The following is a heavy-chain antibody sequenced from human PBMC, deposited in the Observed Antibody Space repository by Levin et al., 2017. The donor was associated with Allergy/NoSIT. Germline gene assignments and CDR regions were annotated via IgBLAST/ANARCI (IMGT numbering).Heavy chain of an antibody. V-gene: IGHV3-30*18. CDR3: AKDLGEGVPAACLDY. Sequence: GESLKISCAASGFTFSSYGMHWVRQAPGKGLEWVAVISYDGSNKYYADSVKGRFTISRDNSKNTLYLQMNSLRAEDTAVYYCAKDLGEGVPAACLDYWGQGTLVTVSS. CDR1: GFTFSSYG. J-gene: IGHJ4*02. CDR2: ISYDGSNK. D-gene: IGHD2-2*01.